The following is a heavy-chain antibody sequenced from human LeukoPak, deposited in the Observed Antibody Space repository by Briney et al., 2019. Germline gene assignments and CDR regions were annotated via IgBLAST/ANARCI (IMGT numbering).Heavy chain of an antibody. CDR3: AKGDGYNYDNWFDP. V-gene: IGHV3-23*01. J-gene: IGHJ5*02. CDR1: GFTSNNYA. Sequence: GGSLRLSCAASGFTSNNYALSWVRQAPGEGLEWVSAISDSGGSTYYADSVKGRFTISRDNSQNTLYLQMNSLRAEDTAVYYCAKGDGYNYDNWFDPWGQGTLVTVSS. CDR2: ISDSGGST. D-gene: IGHD5-24*01.